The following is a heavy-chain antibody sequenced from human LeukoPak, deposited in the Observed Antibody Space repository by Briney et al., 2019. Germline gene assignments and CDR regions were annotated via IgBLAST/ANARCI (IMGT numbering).Heavy chain of an antibody. CDR2: IKQDGSEK. V-gene: IGHV3-7*01. J-gene: IGHJ4*02. CDR3: ASRRFMDY. CDR1: GFTFSSYG. Sequence: GGSLRLSCAASGFTFSSYGMHWVRQAPGKGLEWVANIKQDGSEKYYVDSVKGRFTISRDNAKNSLYLQMNSLRAEDTAVYYCASRRFMDYWGQGTLVTVSS.